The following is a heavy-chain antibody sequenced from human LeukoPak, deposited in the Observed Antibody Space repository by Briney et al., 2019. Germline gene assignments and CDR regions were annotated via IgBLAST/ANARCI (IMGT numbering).Heavy chain of an antibody. CDR2: INHSGST. V-gene: IGHV4-34*01. D-gene: IGHD6-19*01. J-gene: IGHJ4*02. CDR1: GGSFSGYY. Sequence: PSETLSLTCAVYGGSFSGYYWSWIRQPPGKGLEWIGEINHSGSTNYNPSLKSRVTISVDTSKNQFSLKLSSVTAADTAVYYCARKANIAVAAPDHWGQGTLVTVSS. CDR3: ARKANIAVAAPDH.